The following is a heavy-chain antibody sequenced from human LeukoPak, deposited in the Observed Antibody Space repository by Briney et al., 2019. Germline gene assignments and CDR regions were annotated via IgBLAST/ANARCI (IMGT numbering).Heavy chain of an antibody. J-gene: IGHJ6*02. D-gene: IGHD1-26*01. Sequence: GGSLRLSCAASGFTFSSYGMHWVRQAPGKGLEWVAVIWYDGSNKYYADSVKGRFTISRDNSKNTLYLQMNSLRAEDTAVYYCARDFAVGAPPRACYYYYGMDVWSQGTTVTVSS. V-gene: IGHV3-33*01. CDR3: ARDFAVGAPPRACYYYYGMDV. CDR1: GFTFSSYG. CDR2: IWYDGSNK.